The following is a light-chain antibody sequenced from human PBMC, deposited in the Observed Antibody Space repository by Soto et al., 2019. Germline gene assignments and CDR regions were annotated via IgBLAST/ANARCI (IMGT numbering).Light chain of an antibody. Sequence: DIHLTQSPSSLSASVGDRVTITCRASQSISTYVNWYQQKPGKAPKLLIYKASSLESGVPSGFSGSGSGTEFTLTISSLQPDDFATYYCQQYNSYSPWTFGQGTKVDIK. CDR3: QQYNSYSPWT. CDR1: QSISTY. CDR2: KAS. V-gene: IGKV1-5*03. J-gene: IGKJ1*01.